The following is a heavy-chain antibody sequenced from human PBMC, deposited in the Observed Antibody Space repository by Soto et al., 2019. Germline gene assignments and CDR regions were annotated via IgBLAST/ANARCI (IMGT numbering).Heavy chain of an antibody. CDR1: GGSFSDCY. Sequence: QVQLQQWGAGLLKPSETLSLTCAVYGGSFSDCYWSWIRQPPGKGLEWIGEINHSGSTNYNPSLKSRVTISVDTSKNQFSLKLSSVTAADTAVYYCAGGYYGMDVWGQGTTVTVSS. CDR2: INHSGST. V-gene: IGHV4-34*01. CDR3: AGGYYGMDV. J-gene: IGHJ6*02.